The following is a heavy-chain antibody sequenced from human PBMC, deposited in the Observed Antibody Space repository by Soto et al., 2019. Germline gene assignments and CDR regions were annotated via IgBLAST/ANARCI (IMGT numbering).Heavy chain of an antibody. V-gene: IGHV1-18*01. D-gene: IGHD3-22*01. J-gene: IGHJ4*02. Sequence: ASVKVSCKASGYTFTSYGISWVRQAPGQGLEWMGWISAYNGNTNYAQKLQGRVTMTTDTSTSTAYMELRSLRSDDTAVYYCARDRFFGTGQIVVVKPFDYWGQGTLVTVSS. CDR2: ISAYNGNT. CDR3: ARDRFFGTGQIVVVKPFDY. CDR1: GYTFTSYG.